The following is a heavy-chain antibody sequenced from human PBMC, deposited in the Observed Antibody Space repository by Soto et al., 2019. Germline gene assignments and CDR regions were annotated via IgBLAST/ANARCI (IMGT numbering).Heavy chain of an antibody. CDR3: ARDADTAMVDAFDY. V-gene: IGHV3-48*02. CDR2: ISSSSSTI. Sequence: EVQLVESGGGLVQPGGSLRLSCAASGFTFSSYSMNWVRQAPGKVLEWVSYISSSSSTIYYADSVKGRFTISRDNAKNALYLQMNSLRDEDTAVYYCARDADTAMVDAFDYWGQGTLVTVSS. D-gene: IGHD5-18*01. CDR1: GFTFSSYS. J-gene: IGHJ4*02.